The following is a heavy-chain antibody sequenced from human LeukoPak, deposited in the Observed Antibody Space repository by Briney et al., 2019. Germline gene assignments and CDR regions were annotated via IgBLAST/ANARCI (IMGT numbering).Heavy chain of an antibody. D-gene: IGHD3-10*01. CDR3: TTGIRGD. J-gene: IGHJ4*02. V-gene: IGHV3-15*04. Sequence: GGSLRLSCAASGFIFSSHSMNWVRQAPGEGLDWVGRIASKTDGGATDYAAPVKGRFTISRDDSKNTLNLQMNSLKTEDTAVYYCTTGIRGDWGQGTLVTVSS. CDR1: GFIFSSHS. CDR2: IASKTDGGAT.